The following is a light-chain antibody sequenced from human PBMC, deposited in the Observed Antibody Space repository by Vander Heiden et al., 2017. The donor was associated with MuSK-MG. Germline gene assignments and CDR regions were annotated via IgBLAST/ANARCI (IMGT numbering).Light chain of an antibody. Sequence: SSELIQDPAVSVALGQTVRITCQGDSLRSYDASWYQQKPGQTHVLDSYVKNNRPSGIPDRFSVSSSGNTDSLTITGVQAEDEADYYCYSRANSGNHHLVFGGGTKLTVL. CDR3: YSRANSGNHHLV. CDR1: SLRSYD. CDR2: VKN. J-gene: IGLJ3*02. V-gene: IGLV3-19*01.